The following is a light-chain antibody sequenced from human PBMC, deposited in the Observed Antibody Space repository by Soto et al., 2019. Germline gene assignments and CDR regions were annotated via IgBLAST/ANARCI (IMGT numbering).Light chain of an antibody. CDR1: SSDVGGYNY. J-gene: IGLJ3*02. V-gene: IGLV2-14*01. CDR3: SSYTTSNTWA. Sequence: QSALTQPASVSGSPGQSITISCTGTSSDVGGYNYVSWYQQHPGKAPKVMIYEVTNRPSGISVRFSGSKSGNTASLTISGLQAEDEAGYYCSSYTTSNTWAFGGGTKLTVL. CDR2: EVT.